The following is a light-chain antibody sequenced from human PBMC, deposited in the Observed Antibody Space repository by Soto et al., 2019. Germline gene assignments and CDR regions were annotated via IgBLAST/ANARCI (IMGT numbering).Light chain of an antibody. CDR3: QQYSNWPRT. CDR2: GAS. V-gene: IGKV3-15*01. Sequence: EIVLTQSPATLSLSPGEGATLSCRASQSVRSNLGWYQQKPGQAPSLLIYGASTRATGIPDRFSGSGSGTEFTLTISSLQSEDFAVYYCQQYSNWPRTFGQGTKV. J-gene: IGKJ1*01. CDR1: QSVRSN.